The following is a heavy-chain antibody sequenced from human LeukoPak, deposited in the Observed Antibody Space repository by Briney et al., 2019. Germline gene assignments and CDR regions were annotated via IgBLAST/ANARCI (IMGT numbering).Heavy chain of an antibody. V-gene: IGHV4-39*07. Sequence: SETLSLTCTVSGGSINSSSYYWGWIRQPPGRGLGWIGSIYYSGSTYYNPSLKSRVTISVDTSKNQFSLKLSSVTAADTAVYYCARSEGLVVVPANDAFDIWGQGTMVTVSS. D-gene: IGHD2-2*01. CDR2: IYYSGST. J-gene: IGHJ3*02. CDR3: ARSEGLVVVPANDAFDI. CDR1: GGSINSSSYY.